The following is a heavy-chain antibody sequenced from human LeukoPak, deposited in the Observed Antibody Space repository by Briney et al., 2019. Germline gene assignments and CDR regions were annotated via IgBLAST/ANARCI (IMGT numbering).Heavy chain of an antibody. CDR1: GFTFTSSA. D-gene: IGHD1-26*01. Sequence: SVKVSCKASGFTFTSSAVQWVRQARGQRLEWIGWIVVGSGNTNYAQRFQERVTITRDMSTSTAYMELSSLRSEDTAVYYCAAEYSGSYSVYWGQGTLVTVSS. J-gene: IGHJ4*03. CDR3: AAEYSGSYSVY. CDR2: IVVGSGNT. V-gene: IGHV1-58*01.